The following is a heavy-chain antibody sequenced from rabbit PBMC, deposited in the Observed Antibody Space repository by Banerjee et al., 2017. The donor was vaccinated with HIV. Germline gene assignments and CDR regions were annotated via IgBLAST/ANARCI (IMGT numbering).Heavy chain of an antibody. D-gene: IGHD2-1*01. J-gene: IGHJ4*01. Sequence: SSSPYYASWAKGRFTISKTSSTTVDLKMTSLTAADTATYFCARGYAVAAGYGDYFNLWGQGTLVTVS. CDR2: SSSP. CDR3: ARGYAVAAGYGDYFNL. V-gene: IGHV1S40*01.